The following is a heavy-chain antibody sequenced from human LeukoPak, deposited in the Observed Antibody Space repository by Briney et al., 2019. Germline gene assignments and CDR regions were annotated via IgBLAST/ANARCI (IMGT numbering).Heavy chain of an antibody. D-gene: IGHD3-22*01. CDR3: ARAGDSSGYYLDGAFDI. V-gene: IGHV3-20*04. J-gene: IGHJ3*02. CDR1: GFTFDDYG. CDR2: INWNVGST. Sequence: GGSLRLSCAPSGFTFDDYGMSWVRQAPGKGLEWVSGINWNVGSTGYADSVKGRLTISRDNAKNSLYLQMNSLRAEDTALYYCARAGDSSGYYLDGAFDIWGQGTMVTVSS.